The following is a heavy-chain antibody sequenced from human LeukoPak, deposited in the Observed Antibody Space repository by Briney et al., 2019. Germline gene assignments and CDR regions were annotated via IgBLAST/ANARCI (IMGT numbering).Heavy chain of an antibody. V-gene: IGHV3-33*01. CDR2: IWYDGSNK. Sequence: GRSLRISRAASGFTFSSSGMPCVRQAPGNGLEWVAVIWYDGSNKYYADSVKGRFTISRDNSTKTLYLQMNSLRAEDTAVYYCAREGLRYYYGSGSYYTPNPSDYYGMDVWGQGTTVTVSS. J-gene: IGHJ6*02. CDR1: GFTFSSSG. D-gene: IGHD3-10*01. CDR3: AREGLRYYYGSGSYYTPNPSDYYGMDV.